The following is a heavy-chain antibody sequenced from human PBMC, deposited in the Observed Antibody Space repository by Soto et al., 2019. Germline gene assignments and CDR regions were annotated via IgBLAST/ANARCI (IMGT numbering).Heavy chain of an antibody. Sequence: QVQLVQSGAEVKKPGASVKVSCKASGYTFTSYGISWVRQAPGQGLEWMGWISAYNGNTNYAQKLQGRVTMTTDTSTSTAYMELSSLRPDDTAVYYCARVGWDIVVVPAASGSYWYFDLWGRGTLVTVSS. CDR2: ISAYNGNT. V-gene: IGHV1-18*01. J-gene: IGHJ2*01. CDR3: ARVGWDIVVVPAASGSYWYFDL. CDR1: GYTFTSYG. D-gene: IGHD2-2*01.